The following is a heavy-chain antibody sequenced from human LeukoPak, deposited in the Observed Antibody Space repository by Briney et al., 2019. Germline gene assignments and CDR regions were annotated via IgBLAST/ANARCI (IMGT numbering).Heavy chain of an antibody. CDR2: IYGGDTT. Sequence: GGSLRLSCAASGFTVSSHYMTWVRQAPGKGPEWVSVIYGGDTTYYADSVKDRFTISRDSSKNTLYLQMSNLRVEDTAVYYCGRSENYYYDRSGPDYWGQGTLVTVSS. V-gene: IGHV3-53*01. J-gene: IGHJ4*02. D-gene: IGHD3-22*01. CDR3: GRSENYYYDRSGPDY. CDR1: GFTVSSHY.